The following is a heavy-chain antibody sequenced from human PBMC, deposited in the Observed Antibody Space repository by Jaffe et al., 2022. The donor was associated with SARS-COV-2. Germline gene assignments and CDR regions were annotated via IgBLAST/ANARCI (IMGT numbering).Heavy chain of an antibody. J-gene: IGHJ3*02. Sequence: QLQLQESGSGLVKPSQTLSLTCAVSGGSISSGGYSWSWIRQPPGKGLEWIGYIYHSGSTYYNPSLKSRVTISVDRSKNQFSLKLSSVTAADTAVYYCARARTYYYDSSGYFAFDIWGQGTMVTVSS. CDR2: IYHSGST. D-gene: IGHD3-22*01. V-gene: IGHV4-30-2*01. CDR3: ARARTYYYDSSGYFAFDI. CDR1: GGSISSGGYS.